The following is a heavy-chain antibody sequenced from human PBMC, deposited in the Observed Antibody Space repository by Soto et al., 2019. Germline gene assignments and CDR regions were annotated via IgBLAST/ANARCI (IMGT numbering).Heavy chain of an antibody. D-gene: IGHD1-26*01. Sequence: LSLTFTVSGXSISSGGYYWSWIRQHPGKGLEWIGYIYYSGSTYYNPSLKSRVSISMDTSENQFSLNLDSVTAADTAVYFCAGDFAYFVTWVRLDYWGQGSQVTVSS. CDR3: AGDFAYFVTWVRLDY. J-gene: IGHJ4*02. CDR2: IYYSGST. V-gene: IGHV4-31*03. CDR1: GXSISSGGYY.